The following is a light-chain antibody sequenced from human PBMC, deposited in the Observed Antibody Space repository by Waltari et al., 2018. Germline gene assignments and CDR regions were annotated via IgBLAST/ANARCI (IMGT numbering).Light chain of an antibody. CDR1: QGIRSW. Sequence: DIQMTQSPSSVSASVGDRVAITCRASQGIRSWLAWYQQKPGKAPELLTYTESTLQSGVPSRFSGSGSGTDFTLTISSLQPEDIATYYCQHTNSFPFTFGQGTKLELK. CDR2: TES. V-gene: IGKV1-12*01. J-gene: IGKJ2*01. CDR3: QHTNSFPFT.